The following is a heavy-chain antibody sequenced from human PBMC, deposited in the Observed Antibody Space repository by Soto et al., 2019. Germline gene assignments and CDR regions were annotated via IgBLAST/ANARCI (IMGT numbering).Heavy chain of an antibody. CDR2: LLPILHPT. CDR3: ARWPQPRYTADPYAVDV. CDR1: GGSLSSDG. Sequence: ASVKGYCKGSGGSLSSDGCSWVRQANGQGLQWMRMLLPILHPTNSSQKFHARVTITPDEVTSTAYMELRRLISEDTAVYYCARWPQPRYTADPYAVDVWGQGTRVTVSS. J-gene: IGHJ6*02. V-gene: IGHV1-69*11. D-gene: IGHD3-16*02.